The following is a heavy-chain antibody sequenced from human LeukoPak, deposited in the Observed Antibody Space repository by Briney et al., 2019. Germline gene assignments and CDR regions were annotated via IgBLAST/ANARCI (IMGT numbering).Heavy chain of an antibody. CDR2: SSHTGRT. CDR1: DGPFSSFY. D-gene: IGHD6-25*01. J-gene: IGHJ2*01. Sequence: SETLSLTCAVYDGPFSSFYWTWIRHPPGKGLEWIGESSHTGRTNYNPSLKSRVTISVDTSKNQFSLNLTSVTAADTAMYYCARGVSIAARYFDLWGRGTLVAVSS. V-gene: IGHV4-34*01. CDR3: ARGVSIAARYFDL.